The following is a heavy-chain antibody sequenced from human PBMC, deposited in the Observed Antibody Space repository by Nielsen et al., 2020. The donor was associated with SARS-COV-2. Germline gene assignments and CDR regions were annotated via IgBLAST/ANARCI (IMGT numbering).Heavy chain of an antibody. CDR3: ARESNIGAPGN. D-gene: IGHD6-13*01. V-gene: IGHV1-18*01. J-gene: IGHJ4*02. CDR2: ISAYNGNT. CDR1: GYTFTSFG. Sequence: ASVKVSCKASGYTFTSFGISWVRQAPGQGLEWMGWISAYNGNTKYAQKLQGRVTMTTDTSTGTAYLELSSLRSEDTAVYYCARESNIGAPGNWGQGTLVTVSS.